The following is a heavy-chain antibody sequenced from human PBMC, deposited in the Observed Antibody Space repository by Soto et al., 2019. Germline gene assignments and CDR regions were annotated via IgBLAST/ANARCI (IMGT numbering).Heavy chain of an antibody. CDR3: AHRGIWGSYRYTSGYFDY. CDR2: IYWDDDK. J-gene: IGHJ4*02. D-gene: IGHD3-16*02. V-gene: IGHV2-5*02. CDR1: GFSLSTSGVG. Sequence: QITLKESGPTLVKPTQTLTLTCTFSGFSLSTSGVGVGWIRQPPGKALEWLALIYWDDDKRYSPSLKSRLTITKDTSKNQVVLTMTNMDPVDTATYYCAHRGIWGSYRYTSGYFDYWGQGTLVTVSS.